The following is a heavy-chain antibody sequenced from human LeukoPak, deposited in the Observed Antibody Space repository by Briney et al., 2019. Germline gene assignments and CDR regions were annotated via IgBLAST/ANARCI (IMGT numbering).Heavy chain of an antibody. J-gene: IGHJ6*02. D-gene: IGHD2-2*01. CDR2: IYTSGST. CDR3: ARSYCSSVRCYEATYYDGMDG. Sequence: PSETLSLTCTVSGGSISIYYWCWRRQPVRKGLWWIGRIYTSGSTNYNLSLQSRVTMSVDTINNHFSLKLSSGTAANTAVYYCARSYCSSVRCYEATYYDGMDGWGQGATVTVSS. CDR1: GGSISIYY. V-gene: IGHV4-4*07.